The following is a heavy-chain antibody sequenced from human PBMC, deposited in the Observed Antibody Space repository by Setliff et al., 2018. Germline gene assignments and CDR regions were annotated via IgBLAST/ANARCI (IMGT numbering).Heavy chain of an antibody. CDR3: ARERVLRFLRGFDY. Sequence: GGSLRLSCAASGFTFSSYWMSWVRQAPGKGLEWVANIKQDGSEKYYVDSVKGRFTISRDNAKNSLYLQMNSLRAEDTAVYYCARERVLRFLRGFDYWGQGTLVTAPQ. CDR2: IKQDGSEK. D-gene: IGHD3-3*01. CDR1: GFTFSSYW. V-gene: IGHV3-7*01. J-gene: IGHJ4*02.